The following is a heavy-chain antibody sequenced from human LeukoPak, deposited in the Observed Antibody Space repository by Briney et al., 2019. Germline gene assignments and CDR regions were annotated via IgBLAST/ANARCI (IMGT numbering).Heavy chain of an antibody. CDR1: GFTFSSYS. J-gene: IGHJ4*02. V-gene: IGHV3-21*01. CDR2: ISSSSSNI. D-gene: IGHD1-26*01. CDR3: ARAPRKNSGSYYFDY. Sequence: PGGSLRLSCAASGFTFSSYSMNWVRQAPGKGLEWVSSISSSSSNIYYADSVKGRFTISRDNAKNSLYLQMNSLRAEDTAVYYCARAPRKNSGSYYFDYCGQGTLVTVSS.